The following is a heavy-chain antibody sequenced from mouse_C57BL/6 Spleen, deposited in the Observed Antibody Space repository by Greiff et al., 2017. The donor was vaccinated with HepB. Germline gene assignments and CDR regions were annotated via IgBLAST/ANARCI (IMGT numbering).Heavy chain of an antibody. CDR2: IDPETGGT. CDR3: TRDYYYGSSPWFAY. CDR1: GYTFTDYE. D-gene: IGHD1-1*01. J-gene: IGHJ3*01. V-gene: IGHV1-15*01. Sequence: QVQLKQSGAELVRPGASVTLSCKASGYTFTDYEMHWVKQTPVHGLEWIGAIDPETGGTAYNQKFKGKAILTADKSSSTAYMELRSLTSEDSAVYYCTRDYYYGSSPWFAYWGQGTLVTVSA.